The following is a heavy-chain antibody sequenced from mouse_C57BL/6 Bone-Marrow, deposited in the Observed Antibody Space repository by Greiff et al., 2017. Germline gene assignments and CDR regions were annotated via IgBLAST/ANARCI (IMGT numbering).Heavy chain of an antibody. V-gene: IGHV1-19*01. D-gene: IGHD2-3*01. Sequence: LQQSGPVLVKPGASVKMSCKASGYTFTDYYMNWVKQSHGKSLEWIGVINPYNGGTSYNQKFKGKATLTVDKSSSTAYMELNSLTSEDSAVYYCARGDGYPFAYWGQGTLVTVSA. CDR3: ARGDGYPFAY. CDR2: INPYNGGT. J-gene: IGHJ3*01. CDR1: GYTFTDYY.